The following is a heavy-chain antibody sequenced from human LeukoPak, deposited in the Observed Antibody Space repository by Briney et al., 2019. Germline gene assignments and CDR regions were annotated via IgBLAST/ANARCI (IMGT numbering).Heavy chain of an antibody. J-gene: IGHJ5*02. Sequence: PSETLSLTCTVSGGSISSYYWSWIRQPPGKGLEWIGYIYYSGSTNYNPSLKSRVTISADTSKNQFSLKLSSVTAADTAVYYCARGYYDFWSGYYAAGGFDPWGQGTLVTVSS. V-gene: IGHV4-59*01. D-gene: IGHD3-3*01. CDR3: ARGYYDFWSGYYAAGGFDP. CDR1: GGSISSYY. CDR2: IYYSGST.